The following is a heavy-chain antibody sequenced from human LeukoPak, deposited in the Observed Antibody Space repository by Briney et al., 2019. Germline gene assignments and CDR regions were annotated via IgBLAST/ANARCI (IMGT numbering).Heavy chain of an antibody. J-gene: IGHJ4*02. CDR1: GLTFSTYW. CDR3: TRDDFSGSYCD. V-gene: IGHV3-7*01. CDR2: IKGDGSET. D-gene: IGHD1-26*01. Sequence: GGSLRLSCAASGLTFSTYWMSWVRQAPGKGLEWVANIKGDGSETYYVDSVKGRFTISRDNTRNSLYLQMNSLRADDTATYYCTRDDFSGSYCDWGQGTLVTVSS.